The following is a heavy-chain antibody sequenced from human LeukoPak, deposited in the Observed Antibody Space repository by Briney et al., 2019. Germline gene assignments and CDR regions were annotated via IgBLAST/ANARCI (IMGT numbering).Heavy chain of an antibody. CDR1: GFTFSSYA. CDR3: AKGDDYGDYVTEIDY. CDR2: MSGSGGTP. D-gene: IGHD4-17*01. Sequence: GGSLRLSCAASGFTFSSYAISWVRQAPGKGLEWVSTMSGSGGTPFYADSVKGRFTVSRDNSHNTLYVQMNSLRAEDTAVYYCAKGDDYGDYVTEIDYWGQGTLVTVSS. J-gene: IGHJ4*02. V-gene: IGHV3-23*01.